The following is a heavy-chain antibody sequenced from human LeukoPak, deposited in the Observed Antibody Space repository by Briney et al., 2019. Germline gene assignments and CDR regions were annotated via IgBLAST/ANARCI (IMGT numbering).Heavy chain of an antibody. V-gene: IGHV3-74*01. D-gene: IGHD7-27*01. CDR2: INSGGSGT. CDR3: ATSLGPLTEY. J-gene: IGHJ4*02. Sequence: GGSLRLSCAASGFAFSSNWMHWVRQTPGRGLVWVSHINSGGSGTSYADSVEGRFTISRDNAKNTLYLQMNSLRAEDTAVYYCATSLGPLTEYWGQGTLVTVSS. CDR1: GFAFSSNW.